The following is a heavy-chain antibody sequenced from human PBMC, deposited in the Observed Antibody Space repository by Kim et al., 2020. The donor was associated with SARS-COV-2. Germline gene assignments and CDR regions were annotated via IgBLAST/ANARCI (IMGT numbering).Heavy chain of an antibody. CDR2: INHSGST. CDR1: GGSFSGYY. D-gene: IGHD3-10*01. CDR3: AREGVERLLWFGELIAAFDI. V-gene: IGHV4-34*01. J-gene: IGHJ3*02. Sequence: SETLSLTCAVYGGSFSGYYWSWIRQPPGKGLEWIGEINHSGSTNYNPSLKSRVTISVDTSKNQFSLKLSSVTAADTAVYYCAREGVERLLWFGELIAAFDIWGQGTMVTVSS.